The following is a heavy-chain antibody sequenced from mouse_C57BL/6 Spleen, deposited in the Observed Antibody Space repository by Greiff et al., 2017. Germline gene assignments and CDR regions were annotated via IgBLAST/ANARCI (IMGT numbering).Heavy chain of an antibody. CDR1: GFTFSDYY. D-gene: IGHD2-3*01. J-gene: IGHJ1*03. CDR3: ARGESDGYYWYCDV. CDR2: INYDGSST. V-gene: IGHV5-16*01. Sequence: EVQLVESEGGLVQPGSSMKLSCTASGFTFSDYYMAWVRQVPEKGLEWVANINYDGSSTYYLDSLKSRFIISRDNAKNILYLQMSSLKSEDTATYYCARGESDGYYWYCDVWGTGTTVTVSS.